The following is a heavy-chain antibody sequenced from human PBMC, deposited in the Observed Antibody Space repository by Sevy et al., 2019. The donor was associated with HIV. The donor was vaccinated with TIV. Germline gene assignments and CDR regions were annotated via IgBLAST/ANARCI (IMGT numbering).Heavy chain of an antibody. CDR3: ARVGFDSSGYYNRGGYFDY. D-gene: IGHD3-22*01. V-gene: IGHV3-53*01. J-gene: IGHJ4*02. CDR2: IYSGGST. CDR1: GFTVSSNY. Sequence: GGSLILSCAASGFTVSSNYMSWVRQAPGKGLEWVSVIYSGGSTYYADSVKGRFTISRDNSKNTLYLQMNSLRAEDTAVYYCARVGFDSSGYYNRGGYFDYWGQGTLVTVSS.